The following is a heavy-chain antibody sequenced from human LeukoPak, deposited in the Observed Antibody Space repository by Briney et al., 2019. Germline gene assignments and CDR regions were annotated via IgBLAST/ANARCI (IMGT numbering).Heavy chain of an antibody. CDR1: GYIFAGYY. CDR3: ARDGVGGDITMVRGVTH. J-gene: IGHJ4*02. D-gene: IGHD3-10*01. Sequence: ASVKVSFKASGYIFAGYYMHWVRQAPGQGLEWMGWINPGNGDTKYSQKFQGRVTVTRDTSASTAYMEVSSLRSEDTAVYYCARDGVGGDITMVRGVTHWGQGTLVTVSS. V-gene: IGHV1/OR15-3*02. CDR2: INPGNGDT.